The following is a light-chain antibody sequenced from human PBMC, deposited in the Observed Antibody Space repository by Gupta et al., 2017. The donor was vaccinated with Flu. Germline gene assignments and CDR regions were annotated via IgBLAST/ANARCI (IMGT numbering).Light chain of an antibody. CDR1: SSDVGGYNY. CDR2: EVS. J-gene: IGLJ2*01. CDR3: SSYTSSSTPFVV. Sequence: QSALTQPASVSGSPGQSITISCTGTSSDVGGYNYVSWYLQHPGKAPKLMIYEVSNRPSGVSNRFSGSKSGNTASLTISGLQAEDEADYYCSSYTSSSTPFVVFGGGTKLTVL. V-gene: IGLV2-14*01.